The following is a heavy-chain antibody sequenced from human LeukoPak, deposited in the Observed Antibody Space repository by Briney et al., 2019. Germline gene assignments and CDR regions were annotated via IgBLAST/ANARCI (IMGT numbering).Heavy chain of an antibody. CDR2: IYYSGST. Sequence: SETLSLTCTVSGGSISSYCWSWIRQPPGKGLEWIGYIYYSGSTNYNPSLKSRVTISVDTSKNQFSLKLSSVTAADTAVYYCARVRSSGWAPIDYWGQGTLVTVSS. CDR1: GGSISSYC. CDR3: ARVRSSGWAPIDY. J-gene: IGHJ4*02. V-gene: IGHV4-59*01. D-gene: IGHD6-19*01.